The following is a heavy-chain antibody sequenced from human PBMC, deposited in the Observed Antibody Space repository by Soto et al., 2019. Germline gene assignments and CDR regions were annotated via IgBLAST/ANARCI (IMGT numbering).Heavy chain of an antibody. J-gene: IGHJ4*02. D-gene: IGHD2-15*01. CDR3: AKDLGYCSGGSCYSLSKSTSLDY. CDR2: FSGSGGST. CDR1: GFTFSSYA. V-gene: IGHV3-23*01. Sequence: PGGSLRLSCAASGFTFSSYAMSWVRQAPGKGLEWVSAFSGSGGSTYYADSVKGRFTISRDNSKNTLYLQMNSLRAEDTAVYYCAKDLGYCSGGSCYSLSKSTSLDYWGQGTLVTVSS.